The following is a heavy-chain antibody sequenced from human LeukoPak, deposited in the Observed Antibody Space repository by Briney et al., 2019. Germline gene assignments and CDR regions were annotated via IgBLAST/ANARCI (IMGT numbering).Heavy chain of an antibody. Sequence: GGSLRPSCAASGFSFSSYSMDWVRQAPGKGLEWVSSISSGSTSIYYADSVKGRFTISRDNAKNSLYLQMNSLRAEDTAVYYCARVTGTTAGDHWGQGTLVSVSS. CDR2: ISSGSTSI. V-gene: IGHV3-21*01. J-gene: IGHJ5*02. D-gene: IGHD1-1*01. CDR3: ARVTGTTAGDH. CDR1: GFSFSSYS.